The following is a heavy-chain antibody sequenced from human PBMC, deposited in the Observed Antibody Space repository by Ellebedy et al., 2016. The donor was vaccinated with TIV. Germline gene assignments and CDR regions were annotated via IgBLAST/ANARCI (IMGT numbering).Heavy chain of an antibody. D-gene: IGHD3-10*01. J-gene: IGHJ4*02. CDR2: ISSSSSYI. Sequence: GGSLRLSXAASGFTFSSYSMNWVRQAPGKGLEWVSSISSSSSYIYYADSVKGRFTISRDNAKNSLYLQMNSLRAEDTAVYYCASGRFGELLSHWGQGTLVTVSS. CDR3: ASGRFGELLSH. V-gene: IGHV3-21*01. CDR1: GFTFSSYS.